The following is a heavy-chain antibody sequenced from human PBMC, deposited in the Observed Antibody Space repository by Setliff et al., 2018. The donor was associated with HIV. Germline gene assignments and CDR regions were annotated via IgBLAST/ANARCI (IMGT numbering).Heavy chain of an antibody. D-gene: IGHD3-10*01. Sequence: ASVKVSCKTFGYRFTDFYVNWVRQAPGQGLEWMGWINPKSGATKNAQKFQGRVTMTRDTSISTAYMELSRLRSDDTAVYYCAREAAYYYGSGSYNWFDPWGQGTLVTVSS. V-gene: IGHV1-2*02. J-gene: IGHJ5*02. CDR2: INPKSGAT. CDR1: GYRFTDFY. CDR3: AREAAYYYGSGSYNWFDP.